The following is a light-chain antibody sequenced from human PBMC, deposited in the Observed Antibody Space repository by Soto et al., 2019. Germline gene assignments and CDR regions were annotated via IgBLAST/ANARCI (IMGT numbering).Light chain of an antibody. Sequence: DLQMTQSPSSLSASVGDRVTITCRASQSISSYLNWYQQKPGKAPKVLIYASSSLQSGVPSRFSGSGSGTDFTLTISSLQPEDFATYYCQESYTTPVTFGQGTKVEIK. J-gene: IGKJ1*01. CDR1: QSISSY. CDR3: QESYTTPVT. CDR2: ASS. V-gene: IGKV1-39*01.